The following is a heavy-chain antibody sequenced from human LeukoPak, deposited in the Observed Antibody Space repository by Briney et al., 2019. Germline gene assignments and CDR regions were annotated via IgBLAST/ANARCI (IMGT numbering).Heavy chain of an antibody. D-gene: IGHD2-2*01. Sequence: GGSLRLACAASGFTFSSYAMSCVRQAPGKGLEWVSAISASGGSTYYADSMKGRFTISRDNSKNTLYLQMNSLRAEDTAVYYCAKELWIVVVPAGWDGHYWGQGTLVTVSS. J-gene: IGHJ4*02. CDR3: AKELWIVVVPAGWDGHY. CDR1: GFTFSSYA. V-gene: IGHV3-23*01. CDR2: ISASGGST.